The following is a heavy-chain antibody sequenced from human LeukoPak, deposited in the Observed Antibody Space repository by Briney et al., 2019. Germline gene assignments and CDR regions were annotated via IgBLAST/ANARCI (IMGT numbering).Heavy chain of an antibody. D-gene: IGHD1-7*01. CDR2: IIPIFGTA. CDR3: ARRRLELRVGFDP. CDR1: GGTFSSYP. V-gene: IGHV1-69*06. J-gene: IGHJ5*02. Sequence: SVEVSCKASGGTFSSYPISWVRQAPGQGLEWMGGIIPIFGTANYAQKFQGRVTITADKSTSTAYMELSSLRSEDTAVYYCARRRLELRVGFDPWGQGTLVTVSS.